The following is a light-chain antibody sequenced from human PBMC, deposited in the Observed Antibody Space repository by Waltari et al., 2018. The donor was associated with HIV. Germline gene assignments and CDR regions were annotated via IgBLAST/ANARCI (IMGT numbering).Light chain of an antibody. V-gene: IGKV1-5*01. CDR2: EAS. CDR3: QQYNRYPYT. CDR1: QSINNW. Sequence: DIQMTQSPSPLSASVGERVIITCRASQSINNWLAWYKQKPGETPNLLMHEASKLESGVPSRFIGTGSGTEFTLTINGLQPDDFATYYCQQYNRYPYTFGQGTKLEIK. J-gene: IGKJ2*01.